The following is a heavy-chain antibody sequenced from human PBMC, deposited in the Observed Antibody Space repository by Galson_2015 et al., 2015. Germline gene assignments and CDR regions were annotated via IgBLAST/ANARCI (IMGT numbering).Heavy chain of an antibody. V-gene: IGHV1-8*01. D-gene: IGHD3-10*01. J-gene: IGHJ5*02. CDR2: MNPNSGNT. CDR3: ARAGVFLWFGELLDPSAWTFGP. CDR1: GYTFTSYD. Sequence: SVKVSCKASGYTFTSYDINWVRQATGQGLEWMGWMNPNSGNTGYAQKFQGRVTMTRNTSISTAYMGLSSLRSEDTAVYYCARAGVFLWFGELLDPSAWTFGPWGQGTLVTVSS.